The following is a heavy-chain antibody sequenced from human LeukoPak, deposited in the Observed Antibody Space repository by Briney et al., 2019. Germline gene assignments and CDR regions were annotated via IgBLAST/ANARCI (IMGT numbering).Heavy chain of an antibody. CDR3: ARLSTVTTSFDY. CDR2: IYTSGSI. Sequence: SETLSLTCTVSGGSISSYYWSWIRQPAGKGLEWIGRIYTSGSINYNPSLKSRVTMSVDTSKNQFSLKLSSVTAADTAVYYCARLSTVTTSFDYWGQGTLVTVSS. D-gene: IGHD4-17*01. V-gene: IGHV4-4*07. CDR1: GGSISSYY. J-gene: IGHJ4*02.